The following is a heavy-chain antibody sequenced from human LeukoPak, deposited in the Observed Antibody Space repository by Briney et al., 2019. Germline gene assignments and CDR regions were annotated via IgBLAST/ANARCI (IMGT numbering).Heavy chain of an antibody. V-gene: IGHV4-39*01. J-gene: IGHJ6*03. D-gene: IGHD6-19*01. CDR2: IYYSGDT. CDR3: ARHQWHYYYYMGV. CDR1: GGSISSSSYY. Sequence: PSETLSLTCTVSGGSISSSSYYWGWIRQPPGKGLEWIGSIYYSGDTYYNPSLKSRRDTISVDTSKNQFSLRLSSVTAANTAAYYCARHQWHYYYYMGVWGKGSTVTVSS.